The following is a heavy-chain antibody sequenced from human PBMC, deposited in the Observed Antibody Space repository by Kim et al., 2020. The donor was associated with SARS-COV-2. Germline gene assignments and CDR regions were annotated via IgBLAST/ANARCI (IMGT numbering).Heavy chain of an antibody. D-gene: IGHD6-6*01. J-gene: IGHJ3*02. Sequence: ASVKVSCKASGYTFTSYDINWVRQATGQGLEWMGWMNPNSGNTGYAQKFQGRVTMTRNTSISTAYMELSSLRSEDTAVYYCASGIARPDGVGDAFDIWGQGTMVTVSS. CDR3: ASGIARPDGVGDAFDI. CDR1: GYTFTSYD. V-gene: IGHV1-8*01. CDR2: MNPNSGNT.